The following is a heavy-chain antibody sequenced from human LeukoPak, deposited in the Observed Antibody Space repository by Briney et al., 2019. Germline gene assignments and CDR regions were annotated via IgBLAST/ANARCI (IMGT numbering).Heavy chain of an antibody. J-gene: IGHJ4*02. CDR2: IKADGSEK. Sequence: PGGSLRLSCAASGFTFSGYWMNWGRQAPGKGLEWVANIKADGSEKYYGGSVKGRFTTSRDNAKNSLYLQLNSLRVEDTAVYYCARTGLGATYDYWGQGTLVTVSS. CDR1: GFTFSGYW. CDR3: ARTGLGATYDY. D-gene: IGHD1-26*01. V-gene: IGHV3-7*04.